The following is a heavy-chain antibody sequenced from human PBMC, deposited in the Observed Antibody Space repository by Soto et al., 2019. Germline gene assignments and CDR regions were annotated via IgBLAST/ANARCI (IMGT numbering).Heavy chain of an antibody. J-gene: IGHJ4*02. CDR1: GGSFSGYY. CDR3: ARGIQLWKSEEFGRIGYFDY. V-gene: IGHV4-34*01. D-gene: IGHD5-18*01. CDR2: INHSGST. Sequence: LSLTCAVYGGSFSGYYWSWIRQPPGKGLEWIGEINHSGSTNYNPSLKSRVAISVDTSKNQFSLKLSSVTAADTAVYYCARGIQLWKSEEFGRIGYFDYWGQGTLVTSP.